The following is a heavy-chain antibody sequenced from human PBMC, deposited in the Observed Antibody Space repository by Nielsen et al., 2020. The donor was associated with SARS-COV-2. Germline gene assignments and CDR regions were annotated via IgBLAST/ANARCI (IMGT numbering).Heavy chain of an antibody. J-gene: IGHJ4*02. Sequence: GESLKISCAASGFTFSSYWMSWVRQAPGKGLEWVANIKQDGSEKYYVDSVKGRFTISRDNAKNSLYLQMNSLRAEDTAVYYCARDQPSYDILTGYLIDYWGQGTLVTVSS. D-gene: IGHD3-9*01. V-gene: IGHV3-7*01. CDR2: IKQDGSEK. CDR1: GFTFSSYW. CDR3: ARDQPSYDILTGYLIDY.